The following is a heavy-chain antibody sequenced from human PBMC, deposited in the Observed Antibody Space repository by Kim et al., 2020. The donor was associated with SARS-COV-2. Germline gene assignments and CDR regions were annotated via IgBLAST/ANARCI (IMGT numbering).Heavy chain of an antibody. CDR3: ARELHTYYYGSGSYTDAFDI. J-gene: IGHJ3*02. D-gene: IGHD3-10*01. Sequence: RVTISVDTSKNQFSLKLSSVTAADTAVYYCARELHTYYYGSGSYTDAFDIWGQGTMVTVSS. V-gene: IGHV4-39*07.